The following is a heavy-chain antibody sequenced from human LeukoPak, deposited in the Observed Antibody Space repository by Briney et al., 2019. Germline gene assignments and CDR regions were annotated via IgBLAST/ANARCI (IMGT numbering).Heavy chain of an antibody. CDR3: ARVGYSGYGYHYYMDV. V-gene: IGHV1-69*05. J-gene: IGHJ6*03. CDR1: GGTFSSYA. D-gene: IGHD5-12*01. CDR2: IIPIFGTA. Sequence: SVKVSCKASGGTFSSYAISWVRQAPGQGLEWMGGIIPIFGTANYAQKFQGRVTITTDESTSTAYMELSSLRSEDTAVYYCARVGYSGYGYHYYMDVWGKGTTVTVSS.